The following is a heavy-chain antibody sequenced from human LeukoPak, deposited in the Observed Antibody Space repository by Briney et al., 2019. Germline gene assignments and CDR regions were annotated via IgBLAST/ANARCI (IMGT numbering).Heavy chain of an antibody. V-gene: IGHV3-11*01. CDR2: ISSSGSTI. D-gene: IGHD3-22*01. CDR3: ARDGYYYDSSGYYSDY. CDR1: GFTFSDYY. Sequence: GGSLRLSCAASGFTFSDYYMSWIRQAPGKGLEWVSCISSSGSTIYYADSVKGRFTISRDNAKNSLYLQMNSLRAEDTAVYYCARDGYYYDSSGYYSDYWGQGTLVTVSS. J-gene: IGHJ4*02.